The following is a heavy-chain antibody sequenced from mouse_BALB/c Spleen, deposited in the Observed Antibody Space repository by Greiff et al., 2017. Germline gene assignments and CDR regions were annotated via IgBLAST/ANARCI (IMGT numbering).Heavy chain of an antibody. CDR3: ARCITTVVEGYFDV. CDR1: GYSITSDYA. J-gene: IGHJ1*01. D-gene: IGHD1-1*01. CDR2: ISYSGST. Sequence: EVKLMESGPGLVKPSQSLSLTCTVTGYSITSDYAWNWIRQFPGNKLEWMGYISYSGSTSYNPSLKSRISITRDTSKNQFFLQLNSVTTEDTATYYCARCITTVVEGYFDVWGAGTTVTVSS. V-gene: IGHV3-2*02.